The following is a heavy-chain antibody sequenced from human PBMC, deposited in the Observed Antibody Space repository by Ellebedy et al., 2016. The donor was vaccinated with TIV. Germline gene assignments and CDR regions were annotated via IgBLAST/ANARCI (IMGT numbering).Heavy chain of an antibody. Sequence: SETLSLXXTVSGGSISSSSYYWGWIRQPPGKGLEWIGSIYYSGSTYYNPSLKSRVTISVDKSKNQFSLKLSSVTAADTAVYYCASDFVRGVRYYYYYYGMDVWGQGTTVTVSS. CDR2: IYYSGST. CDR1: GGSISSSSYY. V-gene: IGHV4-39*07. D-gene: IGHD3-10*02. J-gene: IGHJ6*02. CDR3: ASDFVRGVRYYYYYYGMDV.